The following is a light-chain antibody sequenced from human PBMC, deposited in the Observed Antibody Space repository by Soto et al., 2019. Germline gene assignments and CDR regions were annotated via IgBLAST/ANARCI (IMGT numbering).Light chain of an antibody. J-gene: IGLJ3*02. V-gene: IGLV1-44*01. CDR3: AAWGDSLNTWV. Sequence: QSVLTQPPSASGTPGQRVTISCSGSSSNIGSNAVSWYQHFPGTAPKVLIYSDDQRPSGVPDRFSGSKSGTSASLAISGLRAEDEADYFCAAWGDSLNTWVFGGGTKLPS. CDR1: SSNIGSNA. CDR2: SDD.